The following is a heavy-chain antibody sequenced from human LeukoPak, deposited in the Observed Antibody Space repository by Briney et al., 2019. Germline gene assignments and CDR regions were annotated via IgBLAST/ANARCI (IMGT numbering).Heavy chain of an antibody. CDR1: GFTFSDSW. CDR3: ATYTHWVAGDV. J-gene: IGHJ6*02. Sequence: GGSLRLSCAASGFTFSDSWMGWVRQAPGKGLEWVANMNQDGSEKDYVDSVKGRFTISRDNARNSLFLQMSSLRAEDTAVYYCATYTHWVAGDVWGQGTTVTVSS. D-gene: IGHD3-16*01. V-gene: IGHV3-7*01. CDR2: MNQDGSEK.